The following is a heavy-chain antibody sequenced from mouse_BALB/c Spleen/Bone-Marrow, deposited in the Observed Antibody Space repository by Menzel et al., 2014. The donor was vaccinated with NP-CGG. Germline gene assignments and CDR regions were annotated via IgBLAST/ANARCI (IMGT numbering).Heavy chain of an antibody. CDR2: IDPANGNT. CDR1: GFNIKDTY. J-gene: IGHJ3*01. Sequence: GGKIMKPGASVKLSCPASGFNIKDTYMHWVKQRPVQGLEWIGRIDPANGNTKYDPKFQGKATITADTSSNTAYLQLSSLTSEDTAVYYCASYYYGSSGFAYWGQGTLVTVSA. V-gene: IGHV14-3*02. CDR3: ASYYYGSSGFAY. D-gene: IGHD1-1*01.